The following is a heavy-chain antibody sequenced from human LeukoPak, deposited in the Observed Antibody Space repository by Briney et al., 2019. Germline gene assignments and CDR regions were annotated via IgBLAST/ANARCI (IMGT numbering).Heavy chain of an antibody. D-gene: IGHD3-9*01. CDR1: GFTFSSYW. V-gene: IGHV3-7*01. J-gene: IGHJ6*03. CDR3: ARSNVLRYFDWLSGSYYYYYYMDV. Sequence: GRSLRLSCAASGFTFSSYWMSWVRQAPGKGLEWVANIKQDGSEKYYVDSVKGRFTISRDNAKNSLYLQMNSLRAEDTAVYYCARSNVLRYFDWLSGSYYYYYYMDVWGKGTRSPSP. CDR2: IKQDGSEK.